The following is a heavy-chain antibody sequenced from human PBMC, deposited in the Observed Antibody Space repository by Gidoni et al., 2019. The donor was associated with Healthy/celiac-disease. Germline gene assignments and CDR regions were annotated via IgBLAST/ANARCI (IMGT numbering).Heavy chain of an antibody. V-gene: IGHV3-30*18. Sequence: QVQLVESGGGVVQPGRSLRLSCAASGFTFSSYGMHWVRQAPGKGLECVAVISYDGSNKYYADSVKGRFTISRDNSKNTLYLQMNSLRAEDTAVYYCAKDRGGWAVDYWGQGTLVTVSS. D-gene: IGHD6-19*01. CDR2: ISYDGSNK. CDR1: GFTFSSYG. CDR3: AKDRGGWAVDY. J-gene: IGHJ4*02.